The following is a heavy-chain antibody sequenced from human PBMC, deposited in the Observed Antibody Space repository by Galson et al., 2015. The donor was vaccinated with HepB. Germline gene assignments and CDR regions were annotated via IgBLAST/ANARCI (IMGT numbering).Heavy chain of an antibody. CDR2: ISSSSSYI. D-gene: IGHD6-13*01. Sequence: SLRLSCAASGFAFSSYSMNWVRQAPGKGLKWVSSISSSSSYIYYADSVKGRFTISRDNAKNSLYLQMNSLRAEDTAVYYCARDAGAAAGTGVDYWGQGTLVTVSS. CDR1: GFAFSSYS. V-gene: IGHV3-21*01. J-gene: IGHJ4*02. CDR3: ARDAGAAAGTGVDY.